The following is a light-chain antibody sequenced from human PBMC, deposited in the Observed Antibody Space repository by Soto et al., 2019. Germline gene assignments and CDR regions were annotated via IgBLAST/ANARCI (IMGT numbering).Light chain of an antibody. Sequence: EKVITQSPATLSVSPGEIATLAYRASESVSDNLAWYHQKPGQAPGLLIYGASTRATGTPARFSGSGSGTEFTLTISSLQSEDFGVYYCQQYDYWLSLTFGGGTKVDI. CDR1: ESVSDN. CDR2: GAS. CDR3: QQYDYWLSLT. J-gene: IGKJ4*01. V-gene: IGKV3-15*01.